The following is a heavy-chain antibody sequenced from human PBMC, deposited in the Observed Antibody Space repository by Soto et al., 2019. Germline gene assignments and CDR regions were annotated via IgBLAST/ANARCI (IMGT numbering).Heavy chain of an antibody. CDR1: GFTFTNYA. Sequence: LRLSCAASGFTFTNYAMSWVRQAPGKGLEWISAISGNGGTTYFADSMEGRFSVSRDNSKDTLYLQMDSLRAEDTAVYYCTRDASRDSSARGWFDPWGPGTLVTVSS. V-gene: IGHV3-23*01. J-gene: IGHJ5*02. D-gene: IGHD6-13*01. CDR2: ISGNGGTT. CDR3: TRDASRDSSARGWFDP.